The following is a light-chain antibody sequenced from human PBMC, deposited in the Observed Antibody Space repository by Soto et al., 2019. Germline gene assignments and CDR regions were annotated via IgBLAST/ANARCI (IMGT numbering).Light chain of an antibody. CDR1: SSNIGSNT. J-gene: IGLJ3*02. CDR2: SNN. V-gene: IGLV1-44*01. CDR3: AVWDDSLNGWV. Sequence: QSVLPQSPSASGTPGQRVTISCSGSSSNIGSNTVNWYQQLPGTAPKLLIYSNNQRPSGVPDRFSGSKSGTSASLAISGLQSEDEADYYCAVWDDSLNGWVFGGGTKVIVL.